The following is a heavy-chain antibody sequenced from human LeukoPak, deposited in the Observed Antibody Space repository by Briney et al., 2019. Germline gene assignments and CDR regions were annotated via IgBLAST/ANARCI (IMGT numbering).Heavy chain of an antibody. Sequence: ASVKVSCKASGYTFTTYGISWVRQAPGQGLEWMGWISAYNGNTNYAQKVQGRVTMTTDTSTSTAYMEVRSLRSDDTAVYYCARIYYDSSGYPPYAYGAQETLVTVPS. D-gene: IGHD3-22*01. CDR2: ISAYNGNT. J-gene: IGHJ4*02. CDR1: GYTFTTYG. CDR3: ARIYYDSSGYPPYAY. V-gene: IGHV1-18*01.